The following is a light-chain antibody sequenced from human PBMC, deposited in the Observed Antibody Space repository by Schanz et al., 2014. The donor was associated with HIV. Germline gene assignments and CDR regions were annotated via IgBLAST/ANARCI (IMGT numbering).Light chain of an antibody. CDR1: SSNIGNNY. J-gene: IGLJ3*02. V-gene: IGLV1-51*01. Sequence: QSVLTQPPSASGTPGQRVTISCSGSSSNIGNNYVYWYQQVPGTAPKLLIYDNIYRPSGIPDRFSASKSGTSATLAIIGVQTGDEGDYYCGTWDTSLSEGVFGGGTKLTVL. CDR2: DNI. CDR3: GTWDTSLSEGV.